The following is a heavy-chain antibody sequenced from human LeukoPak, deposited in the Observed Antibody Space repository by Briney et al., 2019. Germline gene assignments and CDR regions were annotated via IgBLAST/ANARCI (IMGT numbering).Heavy chain of an antibody. V-gene: IGHV3-23*01. Sequence: PGGSLRLSCAASEFSVGSNYMTWVRQAPGKGLEWVSAISGSGGSTYYADSVKGRFTISRDNSKHTLYLQMNSLRAEDTAVYYCAKGAYSSSWGDWFDPWGQGTLVTVSS. D-gene: IGHD6-13*01. CDR1: EFSVGSNY. CDR3: AKGAYSSSWGDWFDP. J-gene: IGHJ5*02. CDR2: ISGSGGST.